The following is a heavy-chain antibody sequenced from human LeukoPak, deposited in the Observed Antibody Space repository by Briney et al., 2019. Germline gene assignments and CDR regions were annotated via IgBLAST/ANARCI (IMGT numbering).Heavy chain of an antibody. CDR1: GGTFSSYA. D-gene: IGHD6-19*01. V-gene: IGHV1-69*01. CDR3: VRVPRAVAGNGYYYYMDV. Sequence: SVKVSCKASGGTFSSYAISWVRQAPGQGLEWMGGIIPIFGTANYAQKFQGRVTITADESTSTAYMELSSLRSEDTAVYYCVRVPRAVAGNGYYYYMDVWGKGTTVTISS. CDR2: IIPIFGTA. J-gene: IGHJ6*03.